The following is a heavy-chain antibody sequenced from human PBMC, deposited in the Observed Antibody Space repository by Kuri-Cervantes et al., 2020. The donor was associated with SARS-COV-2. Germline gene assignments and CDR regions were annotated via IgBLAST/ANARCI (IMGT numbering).Heavy chain of an antibody. D-gene: IGHD5-18*01. CDR2: ISYDGSNK. J-gene: IGHJ4*02. Sequence: GESLKISCAASGFTFSSYWMSWVRQAPGKGLEWVAVISYDGSNKYYADSVKGRFTISRDNSKNTLYLQMNSLRAEDTAVYYCARDQSGYVDTAMATHFDYWGQGTLVTVSS. CDR1: GFTFSSYW. CDR3: ARDQSGYVDTAMATHFDY. V-gene: IGHV3-30*03.